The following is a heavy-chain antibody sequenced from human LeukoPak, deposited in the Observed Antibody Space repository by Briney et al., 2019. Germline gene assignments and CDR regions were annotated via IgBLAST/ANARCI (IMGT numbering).Heavy chain of an antibody. J-gene: IGHJ4*02. Sequence: GGSLRLSCAASGFTFSSYWMSWVRQAPGKGLEWVAGISASGGSTYSADSVKGRFTISRDNSKNTLYLQMNSLRADDTAVYYCARRAGAYSHPYDYWGQGTLVTVSS. V-gene: IGHV3-23*01. CDR2: ISASGGST. D-gene: IGHD4/OR15-4a*01. CDR1: GFTFSSYW. CDR3: ARRAGAYSHPYDY.